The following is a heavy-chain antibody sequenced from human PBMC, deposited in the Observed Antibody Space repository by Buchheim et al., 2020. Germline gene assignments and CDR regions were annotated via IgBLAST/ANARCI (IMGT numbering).Heavy chain of an antibody. D-gene: IGHD2-2*01. CDR1: GGSFSGYY. CDR2: INHSGST. Sequence: QVQLQQWGAGLLKPSETLSLTCAVYGGSFSGYYWSWIRQPPGKGLEWIGEINHSGSTNYNPSLKSRVTISVDTSKNQLSLMLSSVTAADTAVYYCARGWGYCSSTSCYYDYWGQGTL. CDR3: ARGWGYCSSTSCYYDY. V-gene: IGHV4-34*01. J-gene: IGHJ4*02.